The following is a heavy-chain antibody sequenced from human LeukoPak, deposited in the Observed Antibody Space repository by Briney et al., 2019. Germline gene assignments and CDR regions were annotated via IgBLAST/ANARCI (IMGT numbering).Heavy chain of an antibody. CDR1: GFTFSSFG. Sequence: PGGSLRLSCAASGFTFSSFGMHWVRQAPGKGLEWVAVIWYDGSHKNYADSVNGRFTISRDNSKNTLYLQMNRLRADDTAVYHCARDRGAGRNGLDNWGQGTLVTVSS. J-gene: IGHJ4*02. V-gene: IGHV3-33*01. D-gene: IGHD3-10*01. CDR2: IWYDGSHK. CDR3: ARDRGAGRNGLDN.